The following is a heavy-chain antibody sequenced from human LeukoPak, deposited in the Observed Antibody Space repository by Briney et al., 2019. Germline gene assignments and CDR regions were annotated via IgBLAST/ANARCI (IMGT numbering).Heavy chain of an antibody. J-gene: IGHJ4*02. Sequence: GGSLRLSCAASVFTFSSYWMSWVRQAPGKGLEWVANINQDGSAKYYVDSVRGRFTISRDNARNSLYLQMNSLRAEDTAVYYCAKAFNSSWHNWGQGTLVTVSS. CDR2: INQDGSAK. CDR1: VFTFSSYW. CDR3: AKAFNSSWHN. D-gene: IGHD6-13*01. V-gene: IGHV3-7*01.